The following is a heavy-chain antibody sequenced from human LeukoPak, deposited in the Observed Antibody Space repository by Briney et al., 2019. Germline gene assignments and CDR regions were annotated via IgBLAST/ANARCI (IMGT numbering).Heavy chain of an antibody. V-gene: IGHV1-2*02. CDR2: INPNSGVT. J-gene: IGHJ4*02. CDR1: GYTFTGYY. Sequence: ASVKVSCKASGYTFTGYYMHWVRQAPGQGLEWMGWINPNSGVTIYAQNFQGRVTMTRDTSISTAYMELSRLRSDDTAVYYCARDEGYCSSASCSAELDYWGQGTLVTVSS. D-gene: IGHD2-2*01. CDR3: ARDEGYCSSASCSAELDY.